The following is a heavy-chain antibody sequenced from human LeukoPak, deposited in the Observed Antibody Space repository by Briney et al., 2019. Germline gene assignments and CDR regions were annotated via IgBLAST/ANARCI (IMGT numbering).Heavy chain of an antibody. V-gene: IGHV3-23*01. CDR3: AKDGELVRTTYYFDY. D-gene: IGHD4/OR15-4a*01. CDR2: ISGSGGST. CDR1: GFTFSSYA. Sequence: GGSLRLSCAASGFTFSSYAMSWVRQAPGKGLEWVSAISGSGGSTYYADSVKGRFTISRDNAKNSLYLQMNSLRAEDTALYYCAKDGELVRTTYYFDYWGQGTLVTVSS. J-gene: IGHJ4*02.